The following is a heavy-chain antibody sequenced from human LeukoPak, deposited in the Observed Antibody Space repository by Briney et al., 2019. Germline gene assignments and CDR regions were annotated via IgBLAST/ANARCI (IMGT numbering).Heavy chain of an antibody. J-gene: IGHJ3*02. V-gene: IGHV4-34*01. CDR3: ATSRDGYNPI. CDR2: INHSGST. Sequence: SETLSLTCAVYGGSFSGYYWSWIRQPPGKGLEWIGEINHSGSTNYNPSLKSRVTISVDTSKNQFSLKLSSVTAADTAVYYCATSRDGYNPIWGQGAMVTVSS. D-gene: IGHD5-24*01. CDR1: GGSFSGYY.